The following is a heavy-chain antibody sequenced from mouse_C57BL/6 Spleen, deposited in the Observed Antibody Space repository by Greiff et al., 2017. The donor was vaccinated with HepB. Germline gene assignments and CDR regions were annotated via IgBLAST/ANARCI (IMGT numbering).Heavy chain of an antibody. CDR2: IYPRSGNT. J-gene: IGHJ1*03. D-gene: IGHD1-1*01. V-gene: IGHV1-81*01. Sequence: QVQLQQSGAELARPGASVKLSCKASGYTFTSYGISWVKQRTGQGLEWIGEIYPRSGNTYYNEKFKGKATLTADKSSSTAYMELRSLTSEDSAVYFCAGTRYGSSPWYFDVWGTGTTVTVSS. CDR3: AGTRYGSSPWYFDV. CDR1: GYTFTSYG.